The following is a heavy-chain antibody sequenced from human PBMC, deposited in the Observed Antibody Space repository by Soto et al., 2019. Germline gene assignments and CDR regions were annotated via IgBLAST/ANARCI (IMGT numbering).Heavy chain of an antibody. CDR1: GGYFRGYY. J-gene: IGHJ4*02. CDR3: AGGGRVVVAAIDY. Sequence: SETLCLTSAVYGGYFRGYYWSWIRQPPGKGLEWIGEINHSGSTNYNPSLKSRVTISVDTSKNQFSLKLSSVTAADTAVYYCAGGGRVVVAAIDYWGQGTLVTVSS. V-gene: IGHV4-34*01. D-gene: IGHD2-15*01. CDR2: INHSGST.